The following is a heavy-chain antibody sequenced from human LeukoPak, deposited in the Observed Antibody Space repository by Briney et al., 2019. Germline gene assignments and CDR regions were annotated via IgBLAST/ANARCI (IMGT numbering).Heavy chain of an antibody. J-gene: IGHJ3*01. CDR3: AHRSSHFPLTSPTLGNNAFDV. Sequence: SGPTLVNPTQTLTLTCTFSGFSLTTTGVGVGWIRQPPGKALEWLATTFWDDNERYRPSLQTRLTITKDISKNRVVLTLTNMDPMDTGTYYCAHRSSHFPLTSPTLGNNAFDVWGQGTLVSVSS. V-gene: IGHV2-5*02. CDR2: TFWDDNE. CDR1: GFSLTTTGVG. D-gene: IGHD3-3*02.